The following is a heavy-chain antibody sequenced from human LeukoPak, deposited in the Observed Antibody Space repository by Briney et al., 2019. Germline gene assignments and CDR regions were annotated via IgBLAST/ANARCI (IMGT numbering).Heavy chain of an antibody. D-gene: IGHD1-26*01. CDR3: AKDGSFRYSGAFPMLAN. CDR2: ISFDGNKK. CDR1: GFTFRTYG. V-gene: IGHV3-30*18. Sequence: QSGGSLRLSCAASGFTFRTYGMHWVRQAPGKGLEWVAVISFDGNKKYYIDSVKGRFTISRDNSKNTVDLQMTSLRPDDTALYYCAKDGSFRYSGAFPMLANWGQGTLVTVSS. J-gene: IGHJ1*01.